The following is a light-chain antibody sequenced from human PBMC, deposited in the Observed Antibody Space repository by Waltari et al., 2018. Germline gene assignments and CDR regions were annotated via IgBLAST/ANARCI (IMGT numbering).Light chain of an antibody. J-gene: IGKJ1*01. Sequence: DIVVTQSPDFLAVSLGATATLNCKSSQNVLYSSNNKSFIAWYQQKSGQPPRLLIYWASTRESGVPDRFSGSGSGTDFTLTISSLQAEDVAVYYCHQYHTVPWTFGQGTKVEIK. CDR3: HQYHTVPWT. V-gene: IGKV4-1*01. CDR1: QNVLYSSNNKSF. CDR2: WAS.